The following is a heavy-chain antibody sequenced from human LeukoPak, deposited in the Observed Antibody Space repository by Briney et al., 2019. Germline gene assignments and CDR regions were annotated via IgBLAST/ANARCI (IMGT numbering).Heavy chain of an antibody. CDR2: IIPIFGTA. J-gene: IGHJ4*02. V-gene: IGHV1-69*06. Sequence: SVKVSCKASGGTFSSYAISWVRQAPGQGLEWMGGIIPIFGTANYAQKFQGRVTITADKSTSTAYMELSSLRSEDTAVYYCAREFKGSGWYGYWGQGTLVTVSS. CDR3: AREFKGSGWYGY. CDR1: GGTFSSYA. D-gene: IGHD6-19*01.